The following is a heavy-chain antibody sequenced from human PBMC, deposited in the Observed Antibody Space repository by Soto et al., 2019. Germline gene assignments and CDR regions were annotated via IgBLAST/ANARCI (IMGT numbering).Heavy chain of an antibody. CDR2: ISYDGSNK. V-gene: IGHV3-30*18. CDR1: GFTFSSYG. D-gene: IGHD2-15*01. J-gene: IGHJ3*02. CDR3: AKWEMYVVVAATGGAFDI. Sequence: HPGGSLRLSCAASGFTFSSYGMHWVRQAPGKGLEWVAVISYDGSNKYYADSVKGRFTISRDNSKNTLYLQMNSLRAEDTAVYYCAKWEMYVVVAATGGAFDIWGQGTMVTVSS.